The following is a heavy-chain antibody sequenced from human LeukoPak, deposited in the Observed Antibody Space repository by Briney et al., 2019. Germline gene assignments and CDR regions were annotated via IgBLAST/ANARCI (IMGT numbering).Heavy chain of an antibody. Sequence: PGGSLRLSCAASGFTFSRYAVSWVRQAPGKGLEWVSAISDSGGRSYYTDSVQGRFTISRDNSKNTLYLQMNSLRAEDTAVYFCACLSGSGWHLDFDYWGQGILVTVSS. J-gene: IGHJ4*02. D-gene: IGHD6-19*01. CDR1: GFTFSRYA. V-gene: IGHV3-23*01. CDR2: ISDSGGRS. CDR3: ACLSGSGWHLDFDY.